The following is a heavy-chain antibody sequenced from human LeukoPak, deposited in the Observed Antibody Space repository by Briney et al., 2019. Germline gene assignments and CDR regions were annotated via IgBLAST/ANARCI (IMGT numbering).Heavy chain of an antibody. CDR1: GFTFSSYS. V-gene: IGHV3-48*01. Sequence: GGSLRLSCAASGFTFSSYSMNWVRQAPGKGLEWVSYISSSSSTIYYADSVKGRFTISRDNAKNSLYLQMNSLRAEDTAVYYCGGDPTYYYYYMDVWGKGTTVTVSS. CDR2: ISSSSSTI. CDR3: GGDPTYYYYYMDV. J-gene: IGHJ6*03.